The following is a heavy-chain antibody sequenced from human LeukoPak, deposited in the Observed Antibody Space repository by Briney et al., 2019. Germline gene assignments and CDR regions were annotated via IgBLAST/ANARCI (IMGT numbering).Heavy chain of an antibody. J-gene: IGHJ4*02. CDR1: GFMFHDYA. CDR2: ISGDGGST. V-gene: IGHV3-43*02. D-gene: IGHD6-19*01. Sequence: GGSLRLSCAAPGFMFHDYAIHWVRQAPGKGLEWVSLISGDGGSTFYADSVKGRFTISRDNSKNSLYLQMNSLRSDDAALYYCARESESSGWYDYWGQGTLVTVSS. CDR3: ARESESSGWYDY.